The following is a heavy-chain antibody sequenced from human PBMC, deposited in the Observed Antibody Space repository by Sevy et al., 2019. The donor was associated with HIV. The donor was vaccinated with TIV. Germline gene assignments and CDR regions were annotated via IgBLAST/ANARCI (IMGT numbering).Heavy chain of an antibody. D-gene: IGHD3-22*01. Sequence: GGSLRLSCAASGFTFSSYGMHWVRQAPGKGLEWVAVISYDGSNKYYADSVKGRLTISRDNSKNTLYLQMNSLRAEDTAVYYCAKDLGMDYYDSSGGNRADYYYYYGMDVWGQGTTVTVSS. CDR3: AKDLGMDYYDSSGGNRADYYYYYGMDV. J-gene: IGHJ6*02. CDR2: ISYDGSNK. V-gene: IGHV3-30*18. CDR1: GFTFSSYG.